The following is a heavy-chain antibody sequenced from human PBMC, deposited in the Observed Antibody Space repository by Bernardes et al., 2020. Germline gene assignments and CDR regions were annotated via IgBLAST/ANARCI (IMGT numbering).Heavy chain of an antibody. CDR1: GGTFSSYG. CDR3: ARGPPIVGTIYEAGYMDV. J-gene: IGHJ6*03. D-gene: IGHD5-12*01. CDR2: IIPMFETP. V-gene: IGHV1-69*13. Sequence: SVKVSCKASGGTFSSYGINWVRQAPGQGLEWMGGIIPMFETPNYAQKFQGRVTITADESTTTVYMDLSRLRSEDTAVYYCARGPPIVGTIYEAGYMDVWGKGTTVTVSS.